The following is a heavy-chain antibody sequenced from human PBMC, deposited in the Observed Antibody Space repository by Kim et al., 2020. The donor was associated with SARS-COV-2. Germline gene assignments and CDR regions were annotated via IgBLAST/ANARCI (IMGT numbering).Heavy chain of an antibody. J-gene: IGHJ3*02. CDR1: GFTFSRYG. V-gene: IGHV3-7*03. CDR2: IKQDGSEK. Sequence: GGSLRLSCGASGFTFSRYGMSWVRQAPGKGLEWVANIKQDGSEKYYVDSVKGRFTISRDNAKNSLYLQMNSLRAEDTAIYYCVAGDVFDIWGQGTMVTVSS. D-gene: IGHD6-13*01. CDR3: VAGDVFDI.